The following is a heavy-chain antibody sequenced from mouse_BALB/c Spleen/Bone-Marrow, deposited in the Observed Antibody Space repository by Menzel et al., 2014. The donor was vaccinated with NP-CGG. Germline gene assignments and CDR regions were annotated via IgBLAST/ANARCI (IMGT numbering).Heavy chain of an antibody. CDR2: IWSGGST. CDR1: GFSLNSYG. D-gene: IGHD2-3*01. CDR3: ARNNGGYYSWFAY. J-gene: IGHJ3*01. Sequence: QVQLQQSGPGLVQPSQSLSITCTVSGFSLNSYGVHWVRQSPGKGLEGLGVIWSGGSTDYNAAFISRLSISKDNSKSQVFFKMNSLQANDTAIYYCARNNGGYYSWFAYWGQGTLVTVSA. V-gene: IGHV2-2*02.